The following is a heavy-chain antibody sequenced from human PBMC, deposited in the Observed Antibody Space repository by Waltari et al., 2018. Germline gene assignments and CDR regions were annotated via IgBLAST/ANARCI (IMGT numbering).Heavy chain of an antibody. D-gene: IGHD3-10*01. Sequence: QVQLQESGPGLVKPSETLSLTCTVSGGSISSYYWSWIRQPPGKGLEWIGYIYYREGTNYNPSLSSRGTISVDTSKNQFSLKLSSVTAADTAVYYCARVAGGGYYYYGMDVWGQGTTVTVSS. CDR3: ARVAGGGYYYYGMDV. CDR1: GGSISSYY. CDR2: IYYREGT. J-gene: IGHJ6*02. V-gene: IGHV4-59*01.